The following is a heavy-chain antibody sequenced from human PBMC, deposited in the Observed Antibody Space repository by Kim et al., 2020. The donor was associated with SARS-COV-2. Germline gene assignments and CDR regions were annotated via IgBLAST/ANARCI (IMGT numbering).Heavy chain of an antibody. CDR1: GGSISSYY. CDR2: IYYSGST. V-gene: IGHV4-59*01. J-gene: IGHJ4*02. D-gene: IGHD6-13*01. Sequence: SETLSLTCTVSGGSISSYYWSWIRQPPGKGLEWIGYIYYSGSTNYNPSLKSRVTISVDTSKNQFSLKLSSVTAADTAVYYCARGRIAAPSTPDYCGQGTL. CDR3: ARGRIAAPSTPDY.